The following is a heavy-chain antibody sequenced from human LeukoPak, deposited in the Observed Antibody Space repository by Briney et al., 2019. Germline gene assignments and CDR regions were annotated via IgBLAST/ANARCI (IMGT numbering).Heavy chain of an antibody. D-gene: IGHD1-26*01. CDR3: ARDRGSYRFDY. CDR2: IGGSGTST. CDR1: GFIFSSYA. V-gene: IGHV3-23*01. Sequence: PGGSLRLPCAASGFIFSSYATSWVRQAPGKGLEWVSVIGGSGTSTYYADSVKGRFTISRDNSKNTLYLQMISLRAEDTAVYYCARDRGSYRFDYWGQGTLVTVSS. J-gene: IGHJ4*02.